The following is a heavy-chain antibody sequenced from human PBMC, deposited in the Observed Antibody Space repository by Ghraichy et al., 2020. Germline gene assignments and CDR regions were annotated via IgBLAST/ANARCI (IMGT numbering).Heavy chain of an antibody. Sequence: GGSLRLSCAASGFSFSTYSMNWVRQVPGKGLEWVSIIYSGGSTYYADSVKGRFTISRDNSKNTLYLQMNSLRAEDTAVYYCARDRPFDYWGQGTLVTVSS. V-gene: IGHV3-53*01. CDR2: IYSGGST. CDR1: GFSFSTYS. CDR3: ARDRPFDY. J-gene: IGHJ4*02.